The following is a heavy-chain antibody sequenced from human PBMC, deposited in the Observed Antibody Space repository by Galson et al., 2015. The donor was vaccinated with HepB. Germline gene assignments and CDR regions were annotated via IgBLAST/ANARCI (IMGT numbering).Heavy chain of an antibody. CDR3: ARSGMTTVTNWFDP. CDR1: GFTFSSYS. Sequence: SLRLSCAASGFTFSSYSMNWVRQAPGKGLEWVSSISSSSSYIYYADSEKGRFTISRDNAKNSLYLQMNSLRAEDTAVYYCARSGMTTVTNWFDPWGQGTLVTVSS. CDR2: ISSSSSYI. V-gene: IGHV3-21*01. J-gene: IGHJ5*02. D-gene: IGHD4-17*01.